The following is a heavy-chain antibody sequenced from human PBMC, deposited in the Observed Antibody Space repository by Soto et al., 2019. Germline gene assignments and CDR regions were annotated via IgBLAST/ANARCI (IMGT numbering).Heavy chain of an antibody. D-gene: IGHD2-21*01. J-gene: IGHJ6*02. CDR1: VFTFDAYW. V-gene: IGHV3-74*01. Sequence: PGWSLRLSCASSVFTFDAYWMKWVRQAPGKGPEWLSGINSDGTISSYADSVKGRFTISRDNARNTLSLQMNSLRADDTAVYYCARLSGDHSAFFSYGMDAWGQGTTVTVSS. CDR3: ARLSGDHSAFFSYGMDA. CDR2: INSDGTIS.